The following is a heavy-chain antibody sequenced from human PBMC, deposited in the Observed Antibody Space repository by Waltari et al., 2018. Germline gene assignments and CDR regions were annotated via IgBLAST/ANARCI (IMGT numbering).Heavy chain of an antibody. CDR2: IRHDEWT. D-gene: IGHD1-1*01. J-gene: IGHJ4*02. Sequence: QVQLQESGPGLVKPSETLSLTCAVSGHSVSSGYYWGWIRQPTGKGLEWIGGIRHDEWTYYKPSLRSRVTISVDTSKNQFSLNLRSVTAADTAVYYCARGTATGTTDLAHWGQGALVTVSS. V-gene: IGHV4-38-2*01. CDR1: GHSVSSGYY. CDR3: ARGTATGTTDLAH.